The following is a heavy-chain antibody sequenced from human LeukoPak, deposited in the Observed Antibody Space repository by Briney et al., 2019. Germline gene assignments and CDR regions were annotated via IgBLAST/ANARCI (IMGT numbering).Heavy chain of an antibody. V-gene: IGHV1-69*13. D-gene: IGHD4-11*01. J-gene: IGHJ6*02. Sequence: ASVKVSCKASGCTFTSYAISWVRQAPGQGLEWMGGIIPIFGTANYAQKFQGRVTITADESTSTAYMELSSLRSEDTAVYYCARATTDYTTTVYGMDVWGQGTTVTVSS. CDR3: ARATTDYTTTVYGMDV. CDR2: IIPIFGTA. CDR1: GCTFTSYA.